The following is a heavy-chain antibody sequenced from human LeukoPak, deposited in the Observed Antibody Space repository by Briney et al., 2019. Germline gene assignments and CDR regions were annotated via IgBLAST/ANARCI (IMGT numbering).Heavy chain of an antibody. J-gene: IGHJ4*01. CDR2: FYYSGST. D-gene: IGHD1-26*01. Sequence: SETLSLTCTVTGGSFTTYYWSWIRQPPGKGLEWIGHFYYSGSTNYNPSLKSRVTISVDTSRNQFSLKLTSVIAADTAVYYCARGQGGNYYLNYFDYWGHGALVTVSS. CDR3: ARGQGGNYYLNYFDY. V-gene: IGHV4-59*01. CDR1: GGSFTTYY.